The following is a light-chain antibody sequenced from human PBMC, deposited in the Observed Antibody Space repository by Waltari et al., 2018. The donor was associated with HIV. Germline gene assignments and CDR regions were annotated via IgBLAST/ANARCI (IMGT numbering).Light chain of an antibody. Sequence: QSVLTQPPSASGTPGQRVTISCSGSSSNIGSNYVYWYQQLPGTAPNLLIYRNKQRPSGVPGRFSGSKSGTSASLAISGLRSEDEADYYCAAWDDSLRGVFGGGTKLTVL. CDR1: SSNIGSNY. CDR2: RNK. CDR3: AAWDDSLRGV. V-gene: IGLV1-47*01. J-gene: IGLJ2*01.